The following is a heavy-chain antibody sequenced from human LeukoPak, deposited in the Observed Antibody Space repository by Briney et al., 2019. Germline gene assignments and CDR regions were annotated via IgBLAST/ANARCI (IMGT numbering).Heavy chain of an antibody. CDR2: INPSGANT. CDR1: GYTFTNYY. V-gene: IGHV1-46*01. D-gene: IGHD6-25*01. CDR3: ARGPAAANFDY. J-gene: IGHJ4*02. Sequence: GASVKVSCKASGYTFTNYYMHWVRQAPGQGLEWMGVINPSGANTGYAQKFQGRVSLTRDTSTSTVYMELSSLRSQDTAVYYCARGPAAANFDYWGQGTLVTVSP.